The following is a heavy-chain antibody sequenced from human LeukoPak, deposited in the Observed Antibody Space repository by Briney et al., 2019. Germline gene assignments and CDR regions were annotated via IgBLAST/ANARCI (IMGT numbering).Heavy chain of an antibody. CDR1: GYTFTGYH. CDR2: INPNSGGT. CDR3: ARARIAAYYFDY. D-gene: IGHD6-13*01. V-gene: IGHV1-2*02. Sequence: AASVKVSCKASGYTFTGYHMHWVRQAPGQGLEWMGWINPNSGGTNYAQKFQGRVTMTRDTSISTAYMELSRLRSDDTAVYYCARARIAAYYFDYWGQGTLVTVSS. J-gene: IGHJ4*02.